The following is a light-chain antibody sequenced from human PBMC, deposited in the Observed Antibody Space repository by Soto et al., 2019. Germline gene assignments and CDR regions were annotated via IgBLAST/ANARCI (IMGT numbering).Light chain of an antibody. CDR3: QQRTNWPRSFT. CDR2: DTS. V-gene: IGKV3-11*01. Sequence: EIVLTQSPATLSLSPGERATLSCRASQSVSSYLAWYQQKPGQAPRLLIYDTSKRATGIPPRFSGSGSGTAFTLTISSLEPEDFAVYSCQQRTNWPRSFTFGPGTKVDIK. CDR1: QSVSSY. J-gene: IGKJ3*01.